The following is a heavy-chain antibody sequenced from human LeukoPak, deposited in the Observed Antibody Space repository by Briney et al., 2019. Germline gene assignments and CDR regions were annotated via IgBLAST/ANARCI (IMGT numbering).Heavy chain of an antibody. J-gene: IGHJ4*02. CDR1: GLTVSSNY. D-gene: IGHD3-22*01. V-gene: IGHV3-53*01. CDR2: IYSGGST. Sequence: GGSLRLSCAASGLTVSSNYMSWVRQAPGKGLEWGSVIYSGGSTYYSDSVTGRFTISRDNSKNTLYLQMNSLRAEDTAVYYCARALRSGYYFFDYWGQGTLVTVSS. CDR3: ARALRSGYYFFDY.